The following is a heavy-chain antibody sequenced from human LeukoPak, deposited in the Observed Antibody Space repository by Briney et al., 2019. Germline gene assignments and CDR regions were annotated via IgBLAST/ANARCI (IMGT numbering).Heavy chain of an antibody. V-gene: IGHV3-11*04. D-gene: IGHD3-22*01. CDR3: ARDRGYDSSGYYRDYFDY. Sequence: GGSLRLSCEASGISISDNYMSWIRQAPGKGLEWVSYISYGGRIVYSADSVKGRFTISRDNAKNSVYLQMNSLRAEDTAVYYCARDRGYDSSGYYRDYFDYWGQGTPVTVSS. CDR2: ISYGGRIV. CDR1: GISISDNY. J-gene: IGHJ4*02.